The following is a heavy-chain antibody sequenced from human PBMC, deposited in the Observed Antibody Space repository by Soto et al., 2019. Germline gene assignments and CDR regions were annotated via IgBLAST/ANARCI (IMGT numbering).Heavy chain of an antibody. CDR1: GFTFSSYG. Sequence: QVPLVESGGGVVQPGRSLRLSCAASGFTFSSYGMNWVRQAPGKGLEWVAVISYDGSNKYYADSVKGRFTISRDSSKNMLSLQMNSLRAEYTAVYYCAKEDSSSWHYYYGLDVLGQGTTVTVSS. J-gene: IGHJ6*02. D-gene: IGHD6-13*01. CDR3: AKEDSSSWHYYYGLDV. V-gene: IGHV3-30*18. CDR2: ISYDGSNK.